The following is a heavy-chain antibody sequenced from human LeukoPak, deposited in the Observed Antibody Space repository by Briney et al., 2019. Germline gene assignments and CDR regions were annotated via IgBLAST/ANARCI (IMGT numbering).Heavy chain of an antibody. CDR1: GFSFSDCA. CDR3: TKGMATIRRHIDS. V-gene: IGHV3-23*01. Sequence: GGSLRLSCAASGFSFSDCAMSWVRPAPGRGLEWVSSISGSAGSTYYADSMKGRFTISRDNPKNTPHLEMNSLRAEDTAIYYCTKGMATIRRHIDSWGQGTLVTVS. J-gene: IGHJ4*02. D-gene: IGHD5-24*01. CDR2: ISGSAGST.